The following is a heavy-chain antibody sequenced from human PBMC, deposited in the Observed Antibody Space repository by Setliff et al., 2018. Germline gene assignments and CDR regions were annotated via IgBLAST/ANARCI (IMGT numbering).Heavy chain of an antibody. CDR1: GYTFTNYG. Sequence: ASVKVSCKTSGYTFTNYGITWVRQAPGQGLEWMGWINNYSFKTNYPQKFLGRVTVTTDTSTGTAYMELGSLTSDDTAVYYCARDPRRGGDYYDSSENPIVDYWGQGTLVTVSS. J-gene: IGHJ4*02. CDR2: INNYSFKT. V-gene: IGHV1-18*01. CDR3: ARDPRRGGDYYDSSENPIVDY. D-gene: IGHD3-22*01.